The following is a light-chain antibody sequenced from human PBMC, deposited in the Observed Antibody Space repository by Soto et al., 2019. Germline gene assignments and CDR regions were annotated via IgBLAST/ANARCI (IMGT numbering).Light chain of an antibody. V-gene: IGKV1-9*01. CDR2: TAS. J-gene: IGKJ4*01. CDR3: QQVKSYPLT. CDR1: QGISTY. Sequence: DIQLTQSPSFLSASVGDRVTITCRATQGISTYLAWYQHKPWTAPKLLIYTASTLQSGVPSRFSGSGSGTDFTLTISSLQPEDFATYYCQQVKSYPLTFGGGTKVEIK.